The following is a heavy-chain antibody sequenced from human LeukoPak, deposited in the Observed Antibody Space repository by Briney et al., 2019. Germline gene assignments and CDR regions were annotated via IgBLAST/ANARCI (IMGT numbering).Heavy chain of an antibody. Sequence: SETLSLTCTVSGGSISSYYWSWVRQPPGKGLEWIGYIYISGSTNYNPSLKSRVTISVDASKNQFSLKLSSVTAADTAVYYCARVLVGAYDYWGQEPWSPSPQ. J-gene: IGHJ4*01. CDR3: ARVLVGAYDY. V-gene: IGHV4-4*09. D-gene: IGHD1-26*01. CDR1: GGSISSYY. CDR2: IYISGST.